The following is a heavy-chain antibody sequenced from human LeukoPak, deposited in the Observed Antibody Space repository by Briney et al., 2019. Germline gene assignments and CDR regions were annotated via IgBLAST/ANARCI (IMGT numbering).Heavy chain of an antibody. J-gene: IGHJ4*02. D-gene: IGHD5-12*01. CDR1: GYTFTSYG. CDR3: ARDLRAFVATKGFDY. V-gene: IGHV1-18*01. Sequence: ASVKVSCKASGYTFTSYGISWVRQAPGQGLEWMGWIRAYNGNTNYAQKLQGRVTMTTDTSTSTAYMELRSLRSDDTAVYYCARDLRAFVATKGFDYWGQGTLVTVSS. CDR2: IRAYNGNT.